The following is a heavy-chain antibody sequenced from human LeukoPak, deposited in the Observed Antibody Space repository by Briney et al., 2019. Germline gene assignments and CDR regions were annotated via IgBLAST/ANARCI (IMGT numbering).Heavy chain of an antibody. V-gene: IGHV4-61*02. J-gene: IGHJ4*02. Sequence: PSETLSLTCTVSGDSISSGDYYWSWIRQPAGKGLEWIGRISSSGSTNYNPSLKSRVTISVDTSKNQFSLKLSSVTAADTAVYYCARALSNCGGDCYPPSGYFDYWAQGTLVTVSS. CDR3: ARALSNCGGDCYPPSGYFDY. D-gene: IGHD2-21*02. CDR1: GDSISSGDYY. CDR2: ISSSGST.